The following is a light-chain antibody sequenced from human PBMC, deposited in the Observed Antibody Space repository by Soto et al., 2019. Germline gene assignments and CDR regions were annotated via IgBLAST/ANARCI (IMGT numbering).Light chain of an antibody. V-gene: IGKV3-20*01. Sequence: PGERTTLSCRASESVSNGLAWYHQKPGQAPRLLIYGASSRATGIPDRFSGSGSGTDFTLTISRLEPEDFAVYYCQQYGSSPWTFGQGTKVDI. CDR2: GAS. CDR1: ESVSNG. J-gene: IGKJ1*01. CDR3: QQYGSSPWT.